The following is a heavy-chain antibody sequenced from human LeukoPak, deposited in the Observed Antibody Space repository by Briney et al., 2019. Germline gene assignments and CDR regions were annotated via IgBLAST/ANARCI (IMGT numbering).Heavy chain of an antibody. CDR2: IYYSGST. D-gene: IGHD2-15*01. V-gene: IGHV4-59*01. CDR1: GGSISSYY. J-gene: IGHJ4*02. Sequence: SETLSLTCTVSGGSISSYYWSWIQQPPGKGLEWIGYIYYSGSTNYNPSLKSRVTISVDTSKNQFSLKLSSVTAADTAVYYCARAICSGGSCYDYWGQGTLVTVSS. CDR3: ARAICSGGSCYDY.